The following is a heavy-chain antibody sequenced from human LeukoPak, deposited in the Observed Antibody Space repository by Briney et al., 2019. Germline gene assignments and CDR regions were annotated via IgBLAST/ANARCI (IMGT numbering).Heavy chain of an antibody. CDR1: GFTFTNYA. Sequence: GGSLRLSCTASGFTFTNYAIMWVRQAPGKGLEWVSGIGSGHHTYYADSVRGRFTISRDNSGSTVYLQMNKLRPEDTGLYFCAKANDYGDYCYPDVWGAGASVAVSS. V-gene: IGHV3-23*01. J-gene: IGHJ6*04. CDR3: AKANDYGDYCYPDV. D-gene: IGHD4-17*01. CDR2: IGSGHHT.